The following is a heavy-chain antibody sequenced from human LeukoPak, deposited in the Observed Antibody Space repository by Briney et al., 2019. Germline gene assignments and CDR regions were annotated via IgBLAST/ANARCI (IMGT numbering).Heavy chain of an antibody. J-gene: IGHJ4*02. D-gene: IGHD3-22*01. V-gene: IGHV5-51*01. Sequence: GESLKISCKGSGYSFTSYWIGWVRQMPGKGLEWMGIIYPGDSDTRYSPSFRGQVTISADKSISTAYLQWSSLKASDTAMYYCARQEGYYYDSSGYYYFDYWGQGTLVTVSS. CDR3: ARQEGYYYDSSGYYYFDY. CDR1: GYSFTSYW. CDR2: IYPGDSDT.